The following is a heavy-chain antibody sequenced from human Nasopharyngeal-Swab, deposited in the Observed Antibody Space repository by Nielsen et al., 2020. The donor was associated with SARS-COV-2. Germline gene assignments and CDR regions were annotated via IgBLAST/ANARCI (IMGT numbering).Heavy chain of an antibody. CDR1: GGPFSGYY. CDR2: INHSGST. J-gene: IGHJ4*02. CDR3: ARTGSDCSSTSCYFDF. D-gene: IGHD2-2*01. Sequence: SETLSLTCAVYGGPFSGYYWNWIRQPPGRGLEWIGEINHSGSTNYNPSLKSRVTISIDTSKNQFSLKLSSVTAADTAVYYCARTGSDCSSTSCYFDFWGQGTLVTVSS. V-gene: IGHV4-34*01.